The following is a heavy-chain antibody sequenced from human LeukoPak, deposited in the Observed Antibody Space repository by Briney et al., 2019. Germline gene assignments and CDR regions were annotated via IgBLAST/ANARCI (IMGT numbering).Heavy chain of an antibody. Sequence: GASVKVSCKASGYTFTGYYMHWVRQAPGQGLEWMGWINPNSGDTNYAQKFQGRVTMTRDTSISTAYMELSRLRSDDTAVYYCARGSPPLGAFDIWGQGTMVTVSS. CDR3: ARGSPPLGAFDI. D-gene: IGHD3-16*01. CDR1: GYTFTGYY. CDR2: INPNSGDT. V-gene: IGHV1-2*02. J-gene: IGHJ3*02.